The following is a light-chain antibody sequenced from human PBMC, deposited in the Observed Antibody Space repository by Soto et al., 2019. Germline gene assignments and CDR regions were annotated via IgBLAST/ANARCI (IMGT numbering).Light chain of an antibody. CDR1: SGHRGYI. CDR3: ETWDSNIRV. CDR2: LEGSGSY. J-gene: IGLJ2*01. V-gene: IGLV4-60*03. Sequence: QLVLTQSSSASASLGSSVKLTCTLSSGHRGYIIAWHQQQPGKAPRYLMKLEGSGSYNKGSGVPDRFSGSSSGADRYLTMSNLQSEDEADYYCETWDSNIRVFGGGTKLTVL.